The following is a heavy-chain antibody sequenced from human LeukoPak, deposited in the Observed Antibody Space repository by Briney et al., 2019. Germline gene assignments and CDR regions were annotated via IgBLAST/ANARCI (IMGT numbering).Heavy chain of an antibody. J-gene: IGHJ4*02. CDR2: INPNSGGT. CDR1: GYPLTAYF. V-gene: IGHV1-2*02. D-gene: IGHD6-19*01. Sequence: ASVKVSCKASGYPLTAYFMHWVRQAPGQGLEWMGWINPNSGGTIYAQKFQGRVTMTRDTSISTAYMELSRLRSDDTAVYYCARDRKTDEDSSGWYDYWGQGTLVTVSS. CDR3: ARDRKTDEDSSGWYDY.